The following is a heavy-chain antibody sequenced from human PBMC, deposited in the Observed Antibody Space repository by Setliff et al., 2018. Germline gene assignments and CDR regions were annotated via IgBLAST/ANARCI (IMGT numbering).Heavy chain of an antibody. V-gene: IGHV4-34*08. CDR1: GFTFSTYE. CDR3: RLWSHDYHNDY. D-gene: IGHD3-16*01. J-gene: IGHJ4*02. Sequence: GSLRLSCAASGFTFSTYEMNWIRQPPGKGLEWIEEINPRRSTNYSPPHKSRLTMSVDTSKNQFSLKLTSVTAADTAVYYCRLWSHDYHNDYWGQGTLVTVSS. CDR2: INPRRST.